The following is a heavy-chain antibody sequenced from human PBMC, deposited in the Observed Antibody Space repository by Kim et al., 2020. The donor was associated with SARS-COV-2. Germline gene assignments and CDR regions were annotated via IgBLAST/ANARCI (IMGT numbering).Heavy chain of an antibody. D-gene: IGHD6-19*01. V-gene: IGHV4-59*08. CDR3: ARPGSGWTSAFDI. Sequence: SDTLSLTCTVSGGSISSYYWSWIRQPPGKGLEWIGYIYYSGSTNYNPSLKSRVTISVDTSKNQFSLKLSSVTAADTAVYYCARPGSGWTSAFDIWGQWTMVTVSS. CDR2: IYYSGST. J-gene: IGHJ3*02. CDR1: GGSISSYY.